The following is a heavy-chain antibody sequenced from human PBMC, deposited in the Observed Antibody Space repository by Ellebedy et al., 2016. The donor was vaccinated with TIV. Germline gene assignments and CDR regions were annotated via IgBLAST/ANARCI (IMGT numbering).Heavy chain of an antibody. Sequence: GGSLRLXCAASGFTFSSYGMHWVRQAPGKGLEWVAVIWYDGSNKYFADSVKGRFTISRDNSKNTLYLQMNSLRAEDTAVYYCARGTGYYYYYMDVWGKGTTVTVSS. CDR2: IWYDGSNK. V-gene: IGHV3-33*01. CDR3: ARGTGYYYYYMDV. CDR1: GFTFSSYG. D-gene: IGHD1-1*01. J-gene: IGHJ6*03.